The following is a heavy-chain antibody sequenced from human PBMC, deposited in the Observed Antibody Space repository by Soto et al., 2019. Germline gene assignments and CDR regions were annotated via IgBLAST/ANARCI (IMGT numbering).Heavy chain of an antibody. CDR1: GFTFDDYA. D-gene: IGHD6-13*01. Sequence: EVQLVESGGGLVQPGTSLRLSCAASGFTFDDYAMHWVRQAPGKGLEWVSGISWNSGSIGYADSVKGRFTISRDNAKNSLYLQMNSLRAEDTALYYCAKDGGSSWFNWFDPWGQGTLVTVSS. CDR2: ISWNSGSI. J-gene: IGHJ5*02. V-gene: IGHV3-9*01. CDR3: AKDGGSSWFNWFDP.